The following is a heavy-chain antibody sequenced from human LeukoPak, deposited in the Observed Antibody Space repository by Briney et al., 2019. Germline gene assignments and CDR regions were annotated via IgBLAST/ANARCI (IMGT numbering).Heavy chain of an antibody. V-gene: IGHV4-59*08. J-gene: IGHJ6*02. CDR2: IYYSGSI. Sequence: PSETLSLTCTVSGGSISSYYWSWIRQPPGKGLEWIGYIYYSGSINYNPSLKSRVTISVDTSKNQFSLKLSSVTAADTAVYYCARAGIGAAYHYHYGMDVWGQGTTVTVSS. CDR3: ARAGIGAAYHYHYGMDV. D-gene: IGHD6-13*01. CDR1: GGSISSYY.